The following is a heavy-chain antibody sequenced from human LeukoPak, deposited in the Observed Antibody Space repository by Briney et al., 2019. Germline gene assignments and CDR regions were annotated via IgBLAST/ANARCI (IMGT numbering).Heavy chain of an antibody. Sequence: PSQTLSLTCAVSGGSISSGGYSWSWIRQPPGKGLEWIGYIYHSGSTYYNPSLKSRVTISVDRSKNQFSLKLSSVTAADTAVYYCARGPLGELNGDRLFDCWGQGTLVTVSS. CDR3: ARGPLGELNGDRLFDC. CDR2: IYHSGST. D-gene: IGHD7-27*01. CDR1: GGSISSGGYS. J-gene: IGHJ4*02. V-gene: IGHV4-30-2*01.